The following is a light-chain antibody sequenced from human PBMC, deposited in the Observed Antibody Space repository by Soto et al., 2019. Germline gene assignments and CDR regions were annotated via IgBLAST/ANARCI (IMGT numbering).Light chain of an antibody. CDR1: QSVSSN. V-gene: IGKV3-15*01. Sequence: EIVMTQSPATLSVSPGERATLSCRASQSVSSNLAWYQQKPGQAPRLLIYGASTRATGIPARFSGSGSGTELTLTLSSLQSEDFAVYYCQQYNNWQLTFGQGTKVEIK. J-gene: IGKJ1*01. CDR3: QQYNNWQLT. CDR2: GAS.